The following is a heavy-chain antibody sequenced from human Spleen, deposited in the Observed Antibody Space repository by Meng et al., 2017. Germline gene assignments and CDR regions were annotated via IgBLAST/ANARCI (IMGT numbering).Heavy chain of an antibody. CDR2: IYYSGST. CDR3: ARGRAIYYYGMDV. V-gene: IGHV4-39*07. Sequence: SETLSLTCTVSGGSISSSSYYWGWIRQPPGKGLEWIGSIYYSGSTCYNPSLKSRVTISVDTSKNQFSLKLSSVTAADTAVYYCARGRAIYYYGMDVWGQGTTVTVSS. CDR1: GGSISSSSYY. J-gene: IGHJ6*02.